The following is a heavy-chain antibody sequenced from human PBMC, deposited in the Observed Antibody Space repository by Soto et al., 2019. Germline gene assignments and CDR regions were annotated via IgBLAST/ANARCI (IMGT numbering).Heavy chain of an antibody. V-gene: IGHV3-23*01. J-gene: IGHJ5*02. CDR3: AKPITAGGSNS. CDR2: ISASATQT. D-gene: IGHD3-10*01. CDR1: GFNFNIYA. Sequence: EARILESGGGLAQPGGSLKISCTASGFNFNIYAMSWVRQAPGKGLEWVSGISASATQTYYAESVKGRFAISRDNSKSTLYLQLDSLTPGETARYYCAKPITAGGSNSWGPGTLVAVSS.